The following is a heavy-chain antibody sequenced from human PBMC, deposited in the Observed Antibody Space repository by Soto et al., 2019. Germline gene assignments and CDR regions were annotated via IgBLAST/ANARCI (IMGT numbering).Heavy chain of an antibody. Sequence: SLRLSCAASAFTFKNPWMHWVRQVPGKGPVWVSRINGDGSFTSYADAVKGRFTISRDNAKNTLSLQMNSLRAEDTAVYYCATVPGYYDSSGYYADSSLDYWGQGTLVTVSS. CDR2: INGDGSFT. CDR1: AFTFKNPW. J-gene: IGHJ4*02. V-gene: IGHV3-74*01. D-gene: IGHD3-22*01. CDR3: ATVPGYYDSSGYYADSSLDY.